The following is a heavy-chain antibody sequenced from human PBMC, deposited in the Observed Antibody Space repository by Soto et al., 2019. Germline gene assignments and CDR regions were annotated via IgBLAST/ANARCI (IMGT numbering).Heavy chain of an antibody. CDR3: ARDSPRGEYYYDSSGYSSDAFDI. Sequence: GGSLRLSCAASGVTFSSYSMNGVRKAPGKGLEWVSYISSSSSTIYYADSVKGRFTISRDNAKNSLYLQMNSLRDEDTAVYYCARDSPRGEYYYDSSGYSSDAFDIWGQGTMVTVSS. CDR2: ISSSSSTI. CDR1: GVTFSSYS. V-gene: IGHV3-48*02. J-gene: IGHJ3*02. D-gene: IGHD3-22*01.